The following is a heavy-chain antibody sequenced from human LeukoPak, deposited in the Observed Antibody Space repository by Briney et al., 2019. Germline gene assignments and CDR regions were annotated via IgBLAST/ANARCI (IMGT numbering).Heavy chain of an antibody. D-gene: IGHD3-10*01. CDR1: GGSISSYY. Sequence: PSETLSLTSTVSGGSISSYYWSWIRQPPGKGLEWIGYIYYSGSTNYNPSLKSRDTISVDTSKNQFSLKLSSVTAADTAVYYCARDPLWFGEFALDSWGQGTLVTVSS. V-gene: IGHV4-59*01. J-gene: IGHJ4*02. CDR2: IYYSGST. CDR3: ARDPLWFGEFALDS.